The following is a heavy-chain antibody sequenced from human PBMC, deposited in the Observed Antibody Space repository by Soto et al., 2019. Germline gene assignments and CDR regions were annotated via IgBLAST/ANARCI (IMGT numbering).Heavy chain of an antibody. D-gene: IGHD2-21*02. V-gene: IGHV1-46*01. CDR1: GYTFTSYY. CDR3: ASAGHIVVVTAKPIYFDY. CDR2: INPSGGST. J-gene: IGHJ4*02. Sequence: ASVKVSCKASGYTFTSYYMHWVRQAPGQGLEWMGIINPSGGSTSYAQKFQGRVTMTRDTSTSTVYMELSSLRSEDTAVYYCASAGHIVVVTAKPIYFDYWGQGTLVTVSS.